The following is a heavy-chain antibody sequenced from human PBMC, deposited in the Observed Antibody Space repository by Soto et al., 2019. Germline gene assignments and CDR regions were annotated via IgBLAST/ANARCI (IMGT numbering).Heavy chain of an antibody. CDR3: ASQDSSSWYTVGNFDY. V-gene: IGHV5-51*01. CDR1: GYSFTSYW. Sequence: PGESLKISCKGSGYSFTSYWIGWVRQMPGKGLEWMGIIYPGDSDTRYSPSFQGQVTISADKSISTAYLQWSSLKASDTAMYYCASQDSSSWYTVGNFDYWGQGTLVTVSS. D-gene: IGHD6-13*01. J-gene: IGHJ4*02. CDR2: IYPGDSDT.